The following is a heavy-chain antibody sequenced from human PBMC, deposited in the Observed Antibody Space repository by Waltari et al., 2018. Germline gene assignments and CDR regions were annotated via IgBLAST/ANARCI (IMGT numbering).Heavy chain of an antibody. V-gene: IGHV3-15*07. Sequence: DVQLVESGGGLVKPGGSLRLSCSASGISFTDAWMNWVRQAPGRGLEWIGRIKYKADGGTIDYAAPVKGRFTISRDDSKNMTYLQMNSLKPDDTGVYFCLYDPSVWGQGTLVTVSS. CDR3: LYDPSV. CDR2: IKYKADGGTI. CDR1: GISFTDAW. J-gene: IGHJ4*02. D-gene: IGHD5-12*01.